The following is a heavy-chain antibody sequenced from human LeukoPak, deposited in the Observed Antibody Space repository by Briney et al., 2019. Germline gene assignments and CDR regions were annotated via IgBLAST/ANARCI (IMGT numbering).Heavy chain of an antibody. CDR3: ARGYCSGGSCYRYFDL. D-gene: IGHD2-15*01. CDR2: ISSSISYI. Sequence: GGSLRLSCAASGFTFSSYTMSWVRQAPGKGLEWVSSISSSISYIYYADSVKGRFTISRDNAKNSLFLQMNSLRAEDTAVYYCARGYCSGGSCYRYFDLWGRGTLVTVSS. V-gene: IGHV3-21*01. J-gene: IGHJ2*01. CDR1: GFTFSSYT.